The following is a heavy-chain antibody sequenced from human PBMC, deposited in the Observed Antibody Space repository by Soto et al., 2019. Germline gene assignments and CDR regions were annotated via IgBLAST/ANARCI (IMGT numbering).Heavy chain of an antibody. V-gene: IGHV5-51*01. CDR2: IYPGDSDT. CDR1: GYRFATSW. D-gene: IGHD6-6*01. Sequence: GESLKISCKGSGYRFATSWIGWVRQMPGKGLEWMGIIYPGDSDTRYSPSFQGQVTISADKSISTTYLQWSSLKASDTAMYYCARVGDPYRIAARPDRFDPWGQGTLVTVSS. CDR3: ARVGDPYRIAARPDRFDP. J-gene: IGHJ5*02.